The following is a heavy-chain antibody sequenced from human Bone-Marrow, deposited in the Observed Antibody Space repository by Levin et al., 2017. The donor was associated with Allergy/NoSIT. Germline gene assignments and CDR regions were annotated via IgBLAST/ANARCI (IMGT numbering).Heavy chain of an antibody. CDR3: AKDSLAKGPYYYGMDV. Sequence: PGGSLRLSCAASGFTFSSYAMSWVRQAPGKGLEWVSAISGSGGSTYYADSVKGRFTISRDNSKNTLYLQMNSLRAEDTAVYYCAKDSLAKGPYYYGMDVWGQGTTVTVSS. V-gene: IGHV3-23*01. CDR2: ISGSGGST. CDR1: GFTFSSYA. J-gene: IGHJ6*02. D-gene: IGHD4/OR15-4a*01.